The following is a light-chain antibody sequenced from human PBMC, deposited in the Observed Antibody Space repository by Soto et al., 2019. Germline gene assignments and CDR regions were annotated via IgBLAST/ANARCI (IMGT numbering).Light chain of an antibody. Sequence: EILMTQFPAVVSLSLGERATLSCRAGQGVTTNFAWYQQKSGQSPRLLIYDVSARATGVPARFSGAGSETDFTLTISGLQSEDSAVYFCQQYNNWPFSFGQGTRLEIK. J-gene: IGKJ5*01. V-gene: IGKV3-15*01. CDR2: DVS. CDR3: QQYNNWPFS. CDR1: QGVTTN.